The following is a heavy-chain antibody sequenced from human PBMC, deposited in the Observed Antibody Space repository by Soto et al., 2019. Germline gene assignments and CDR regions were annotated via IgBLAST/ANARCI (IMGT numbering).Heavy chain of an antibody. V-gene: IGHV4-34*01. J-gene: IGHJ5*02. CDR3: ARGREGGGAS. Sequence: QVQLQQWGAGLLKPSETLSLTCGVYGGSCSGNYWSWIRQPPVEGLEWIGEINPSGSTNYSPSLKSRATISADTSKNQFSLKLRSVIAADTAGYYCARGREGGGASWGQGTLVTVSS. D-gene: IGHD1-26*01. CDR1: GGSCSGNY. CDR2: INPSGST.